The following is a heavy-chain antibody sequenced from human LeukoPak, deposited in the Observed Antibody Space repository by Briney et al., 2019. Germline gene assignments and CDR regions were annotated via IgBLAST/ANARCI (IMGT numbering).Heavy chain of an antibody. J-gene: IGHJ6*03. CDR2: IYYSGST. CDR1: GGSISSYY. V-gene: IGHV4-59*01. D-gene: IGHD4/OR15-4a*01. Sequence: SETLSLTCTVSGGSISSYYWSWIRQPPGKGLEWIGYIYYSGSTNYNPSLKSRVTISVDTSKNQFSLKLSSVTAADTAVYYCARVGAQAVFGYYYYMDVWGKGTTVTVSS. CDR3: ARVGAQAVFGYYYYMDV.